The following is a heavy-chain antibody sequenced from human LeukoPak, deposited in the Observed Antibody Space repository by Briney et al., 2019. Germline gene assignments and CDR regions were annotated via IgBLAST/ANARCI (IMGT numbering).Heavy chain of an antibody. J-gene: IGHJ4*02. D-gene: IGHD3-9*01. CDR2: INPSGGST. V-gene: IGHV1-46*01. CDR3: ARGADFDWFSDY. Sequence: GASVKVSCKASGYTFTSYYMHWVRQAPGQGLESMGIINPSGGSTSYAQKFQGRVTMTRDMSTSTVYMELSSLRSEDTAAYYCARGADFDWFSDYWGQGTLVTVSS. CDR1: GYTFTSYY.